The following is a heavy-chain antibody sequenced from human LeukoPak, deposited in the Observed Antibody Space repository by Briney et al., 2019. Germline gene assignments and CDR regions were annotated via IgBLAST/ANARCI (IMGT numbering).Heavy chain of an antibody. J-gene: IGHJ4*02. V-gene: IGHV1-46*01. D-gene: IGHD2-15*01. CDR1: GYTFTSYP. Sequence: ASVKVSCKASGYTFTSYPMQWVRQAPGQGLEWMGIINPGGGSTNYAPKFQGRVTMTRDTSTSTVYMELSSLRSEDTAVYYCARLGYCSSSSCQWGQGTLVTVSS. CDR3: ARLGYCSSSSCQ. CDR2: INPGGGST.